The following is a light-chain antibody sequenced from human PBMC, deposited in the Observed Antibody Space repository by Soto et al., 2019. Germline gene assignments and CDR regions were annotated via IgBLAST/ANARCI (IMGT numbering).Light chain of an antibody. V-gene: IGLV2-8*01. CDR2: EVS. Sequence: QSVLTQPPSASGSPGQSVTISCTGTSSDVGGYNYVSWYQQHPGKAPKLMIYEVSKRPSGVPDRSSGSKSGNTASLTVSGLQADDEADYYCSSFVGSNNYVFGTGTKLTVL. J-gene: IGLJ1*01. CDR3: SSFVGSNNYV. CDR1: SSDVGGYNY.